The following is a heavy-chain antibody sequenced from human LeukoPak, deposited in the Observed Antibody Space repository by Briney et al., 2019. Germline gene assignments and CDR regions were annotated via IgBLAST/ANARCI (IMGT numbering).Heavy chain of an antibody. CDR1: GGSISSYY. CDR2: IYYSGST. V-gene: IGHV4-59*01. CDR3: ASALRSRGSDY. D-gene: IGHD3-16*01. J-gene: IGHJ4*02. Sequence: SETLSLTCTVSGGSISSYYWSWIRQPPGKGLEWIGYIYYSGSTNYNPSLKSRVTISVDTSKSQFSLKLSSVTAADTAVYYCASALRSRGSDYWGQGTLVTVSS.